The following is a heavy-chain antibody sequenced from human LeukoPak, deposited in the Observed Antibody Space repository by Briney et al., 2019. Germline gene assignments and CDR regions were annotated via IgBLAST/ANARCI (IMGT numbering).Heavy chain of an antibody. CDR3: VKDFCRGGNCPFPFFDS. CDR2: TVAGYSET. V-gene: IGHV3-23*01. D-gene: IGHD4-23*01. Sequence: PGGSLRLSCAASGFTFSNYAMSWVRQAPGKGLEWVSITVAGYSETHYADSVRGRFTISRDDSSNTLSLEMNRLRADDTGTYYCVKDFCRGGNCPFPFFDSWGQGTVVTVSS. J-gene: IGHJ4*02. CDR1: GFTFSNYA.